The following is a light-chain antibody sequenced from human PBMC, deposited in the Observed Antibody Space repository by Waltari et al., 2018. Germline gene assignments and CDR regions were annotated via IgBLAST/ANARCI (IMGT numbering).Light chain of an antibody. CDR2: DVT. CDR1: SRDVGGQNY. V-gene: IGLV2-14*01. J-gene: IGLJ3*02. CDR3: SSYTSTSTSLV. Sequence: QSALTQPASVSGSPGQSITISCTGTSRDVGGQNYVSWYQPHPGKAPKLMIYDVTKRPSGVSDRFAGSKSGNTASLTISGLQAEDEADYYCSSYTSTSTSLVFGGGTRLTVL.